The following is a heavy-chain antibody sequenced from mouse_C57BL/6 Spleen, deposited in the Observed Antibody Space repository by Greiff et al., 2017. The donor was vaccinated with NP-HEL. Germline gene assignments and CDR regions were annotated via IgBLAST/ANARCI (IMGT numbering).Heavy chain of an antibody. J-gene: IGHJ4*01. D-gene: IGHD2-3*01. Sequence: VQLQQSGAELAKPGASVKLSCKASGYTFTSYWMHWVKQRPGQGLEWIGYINPSSGYTKYNQKFKDKATLTAVKSSSTAYMQLSSLTYEDSAVYYCARSGGSYDLYYAMDYWGQGTSVTVSS. CDR1: GYTFTSYW. V-gene: IGHV1-7*01. CDR3: ARSGGSYDLYYAMDY. CDR2: INPSSGYT.